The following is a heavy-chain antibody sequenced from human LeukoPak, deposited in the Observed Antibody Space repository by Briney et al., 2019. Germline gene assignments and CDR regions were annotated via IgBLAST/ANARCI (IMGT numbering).Heavy chain of an antibody. V-gene: IGHV4-4*02. CDR1: GGSISSNYW. CDR3: ARVAVIAAAGNTFDI. Sequence: SETLPLTCAVSGGSISSNYWWSWVRQPPGKGLEWMGEIFHCGITNYNPSLKSRVTISIDKSKNQFSLKLSSVTAADTAVYYCARVAVIAAAGNTFDIWGQGTMVTV. CDR2: IFHCGIT. D-gene: IGHD6-13*01. J-gene: IGHJ3*02.